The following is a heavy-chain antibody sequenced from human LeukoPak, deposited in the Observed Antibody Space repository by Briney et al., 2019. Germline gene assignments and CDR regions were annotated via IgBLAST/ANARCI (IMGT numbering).Heavy chain of an antibody. Sequence: GGSLRLSCAASGFTVSSNYMSWVRQAPGKGLEWVSVIYSGGSTYYADSVKGRFTISRDNAKNSLYLQMNSLRAEDTAVYYCARDDYGDYGHYFDYWGQGTLVTVSS. CDR1: GFTVSSNY. V-gene: IGHV3-66*01. CDR3: ARDDYGDYGHYFDY. D-gene: IGHD4-17*01. CDR2: IYSGGST. J-gene: IGHJ4*02.